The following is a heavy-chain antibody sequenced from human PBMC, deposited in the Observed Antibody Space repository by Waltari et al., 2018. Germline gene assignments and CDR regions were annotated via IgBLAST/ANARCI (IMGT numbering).Heavy chain of an antibody. CDR2: IKGDGSRK. CDR3: ARDDSSSVAYSAFDV. Sequence: EVQLVESGGGLVQPEGSLRLSGAASGLRFSDYWMSWVRQAPGGGLGWVADIKGDGSRKYYLDAVRSLFSICKDKTKKLVDLQMNSMGADYAAVYYVARDDSSSVAYSAFDVWGQGTMVAVSS. CDR1: GLRFSDYW. V-gene: IGHV3-7*01. J-gene: IGHJ3*01. D-gene: IGHD3-22*01.